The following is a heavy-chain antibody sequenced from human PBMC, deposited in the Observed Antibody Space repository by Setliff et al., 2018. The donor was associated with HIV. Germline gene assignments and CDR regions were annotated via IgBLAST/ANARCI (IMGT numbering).Heavy chain of an antibody. D-gene: IGHD2-21*02. J-gene: IGHJ6*02. CDR3: ASRGRYCGCDCYPGDNGMDV. Sequence: ASVKVSCKASGYTFTNYDINWVRQATGKGLEWMGWMNPNSGNTGYAQKFQGRITMTRNTAIRTAYMELSSLRSEDTAVYYWASRGRYCGCDCYPGDNGMDVWGQGTTVTVSS. V-gene: IGHV1-8*01. CDR2: MNPNSGNT. CDR1: GYTFTNYD.